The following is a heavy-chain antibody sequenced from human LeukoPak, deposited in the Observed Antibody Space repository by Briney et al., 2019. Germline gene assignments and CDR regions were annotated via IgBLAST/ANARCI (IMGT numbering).Heavy chain of an antibody. V-gene: IGHV1-18*01. J-gene: IGHJ4*02. CDR3: ARGDYYDSSGYYNY. CDR2: ISAYNGNT. CDR1: GYTFTSYG. Sequence: ASVKVSCKATGYTFTSYGISWVRQAPGQGLEWMGWISAYNGNTNYAQKLQGRVTMTTDTSTSTAYMELRSLRSDDTAVYYCARGDYYDSSGYYNYWGQGTLVTVSS. D-gene: IGHD3-22*01.